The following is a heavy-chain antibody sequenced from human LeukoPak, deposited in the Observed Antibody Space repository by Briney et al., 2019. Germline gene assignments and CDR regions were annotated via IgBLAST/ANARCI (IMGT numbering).Heavy chain of an antibody. CDR3: ARHWRSGFGELTLHIDY. Sequence: SETLSLTCAVSGGSISSGGYSWSWIRQPPGKGLEWIGYIYHSGSTYYNPSLKSRVTVSVDRSKNQFSLKLSSVTAADTAVYYCARHWRSGFGELTLHIDYWGQGTLVTVSS. D-gene: IGHD3-10*01. J-gene: IGHJ4*02. V-gene: IGHV4-30-2*01. CDR1: GGSISSGGYS. CDR2: IYHSGST.